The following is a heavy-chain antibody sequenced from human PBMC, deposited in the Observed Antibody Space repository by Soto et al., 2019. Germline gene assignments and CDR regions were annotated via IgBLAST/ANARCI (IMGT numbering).Heavy chain of an antibody. J-gene: IGHJ6*03. D-gene: IGHD2-8*01. CDR2: SYYGGTT. V-gene: IGHV4-59*01. Sequence: VQLQESGPGLVKPSETLSLTCTVSGCSISSYYWSWSRQPPGKGLEWIGYSYYGGTTNYNPSLKRRVTISVDTSKNQFSLKLSSVTAADTAVYYCARAIQHCTNGVCYPYYMDVWGNGTTVTVSS. CDR3: ARAIQHCTNGVCYPYYMDV. CDR1: GCSISSYY.